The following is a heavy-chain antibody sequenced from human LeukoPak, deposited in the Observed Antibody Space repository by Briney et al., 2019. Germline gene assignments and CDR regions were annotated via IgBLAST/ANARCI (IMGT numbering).Heavy chain of an antibody. D-gene: IGHD6-19*01. V-gene: IGHV1-18*01. CDR3: AGTRDSSGWPDP. CDR2: ISAYNGNT. CDR1: GYTFTSYG. Sequence: ASVNVSCKASGYTFTSYGISWVRQAPGQGLEWMGWISAYNGNTNYAQKLQGRVTMTTDTSTSTAYMELRSLTSDDTAVYYCAGTRDSSGWPDPWGQGTLVTVSS. J-gene: IGHJ5*02.